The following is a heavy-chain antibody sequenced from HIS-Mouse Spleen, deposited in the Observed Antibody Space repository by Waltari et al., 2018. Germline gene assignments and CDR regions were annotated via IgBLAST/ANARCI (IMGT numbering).Heavy chain of an antibody. D-gene: IGHD6-13*01. CDR3: AREIPYSSSWYDWYFDL. Sequence: QLQLQESGPGLVKPSETLSLTCTVSGGSISRSSDYLGGIRQPPGKGLEWSGSIYYSGSTYYNPSLKSRVTISVDTSKNQFSLKLSSVTAADTAVYYCAREIPYSSSWYDWYFDLWGRGTLVTVSS. CDR2: IYYSGST. CDR1: GGSISRSSDY. J-gene: IGHJ2*01. V-gene: IGHV4-39*07.